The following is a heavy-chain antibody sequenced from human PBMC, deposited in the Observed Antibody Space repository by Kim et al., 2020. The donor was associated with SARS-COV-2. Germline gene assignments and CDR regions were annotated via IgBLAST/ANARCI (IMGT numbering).Heavy chain of an antibody. Sequence: GGSLRLSCAASGFTFSSYSMNWVRQAPGKGLEWVSSISSSSSYIYYADSVKGRFTISRDNAKNSLYLQMNSLRAEDTAVYYCARGATLYGMDVWGQGTTVTVSS. CDR1: GFTFSSYS. CDR2: ISSSSSYI. D-gene: IGHD1-26*01. V-gene: IGHV3-21*01. J-gene: IGHJ6*02. CDR3: ARGATLYGMDV.